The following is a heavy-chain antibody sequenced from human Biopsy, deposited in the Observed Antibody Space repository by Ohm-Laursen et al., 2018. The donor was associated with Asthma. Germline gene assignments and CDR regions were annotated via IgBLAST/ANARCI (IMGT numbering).Heavy chain of an antibody. V-gene: IGHV3-30*14. D-gene: IGHD3-22*01. J-gene: IGHJ4*02. CDR3: ARGDSSNWSHYYFDY. Sequence: SLRLSCAASGFTFDNYTMHWVRQAPGKGLEWVTIISYDGRNTYYADSVEGRSTISRDYSKNTLYLQMHSLRAEDTAVYYCARGDSSNWSHYYFDYWGQGTLVTVSS. CDR2: ISYDGRNT. CDR1: GFTFDNYT.